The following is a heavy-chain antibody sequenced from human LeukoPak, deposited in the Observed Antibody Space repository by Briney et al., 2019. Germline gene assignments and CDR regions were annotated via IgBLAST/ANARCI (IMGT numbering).Heavy chain of an antibody. J-gene: IGHJ4*02. CDR3: ARNGVRPEAYYYDSSGYPQYYFDY. Sequence: ASVKVSCKASGHTFTSYDINWVRQATGQGLEWMGWMNPNSGNTGYAQKFQGRVTMTRDTSISTAYMELSRLRSDDTAVYYCARNGVRPEAYYYDSSGYPQYYFDYWGQGTLVTVSS. CDR2: MNPNSGNT. D-gene: IGHD3-22*01. CDR1: GHTFTSYD. V-gene: IGHV1-8*01.